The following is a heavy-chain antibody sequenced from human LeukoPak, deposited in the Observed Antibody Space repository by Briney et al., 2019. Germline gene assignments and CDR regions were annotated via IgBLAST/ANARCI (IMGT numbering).Heavy chain of an antibody. CDR3: ARAPVEWLDLPT. D-gene: IGHD3-3*01. CDR1: GYTFTRFH. V-gene: IGHV1-46*01. J-gene: IGHJ5*02. CDR2: INPSGGSS. Sequence: ASVKVSCKASGYTFTRFHMHWVRQAPGQGLEWMGIINPSGGSSSYAQKFQGRVTMTTDTSTSTAYMELRSLRSDDTAVYYCARAPVEWLDLPTWGQGTLVTVSS.